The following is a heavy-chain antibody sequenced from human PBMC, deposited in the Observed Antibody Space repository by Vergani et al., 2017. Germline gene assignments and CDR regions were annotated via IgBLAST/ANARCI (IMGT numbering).Heavy chain of an antibody. CDR3: ARDLVVGATYYYYGMDV. V-gene: IGHV1-2*02. D-gene: IGHD1-26*01. J-gene: IGHJ6*02. CDR2: INPNSGGT. CDR1: GYTFTGYY. Sequence: QVQLVQSGAEVKKPGASVKVSCKASGYTFTGYYMHWVRQAPGQGLEWMGWINPNSGGTNYAQKFKGRVTINRDTSISTAYMELSRLRSDDTAVYYCARDLVVGATYYYYGMDVWGQGTTVTVSS.